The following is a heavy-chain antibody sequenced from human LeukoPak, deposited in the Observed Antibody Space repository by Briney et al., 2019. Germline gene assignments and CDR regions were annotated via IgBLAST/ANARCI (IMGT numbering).Heavy chain of an antibody. CDR1: GFTFSSYA. D-gene: IGHD3-10*01. CDR3: AKDRSYGSGSYREFDY. V-gene: IGHV3-23*01. CDR2: ISGSGGST. J-gene: IGHJ4*02. Sequence: GGSLRLSCAASGFTFSSYAMSWVRQAPGKGLEWVSAISGSGGSTYYADSVKGRFTISRDNSKNTLYLQMNSLRAEDTAVYYCAKDRSYGSGSYREFDYWGQGTLVTVSS.